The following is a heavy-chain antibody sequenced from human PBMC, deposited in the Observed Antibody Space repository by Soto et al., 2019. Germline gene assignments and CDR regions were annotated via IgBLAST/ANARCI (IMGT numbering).Heavy chain of an antibody. CDR3: TTLIRYYYYMDV. V-gene: IGHV3-15*01. CDR1: GFTFSNAW. J-gene: IGHJ6*03. Sequence: GGSLRLSCAASGFTFSNAWMSWVRQAPGKGLEWVGRIKSKTDGGTTDYAAPVKGRFTISRDDSKNTLYLQMNSLKTEDTAVYYCTTLIRYYYYMDVWGKGTTVTVSS. CDR2: IKSKTDGGTT.